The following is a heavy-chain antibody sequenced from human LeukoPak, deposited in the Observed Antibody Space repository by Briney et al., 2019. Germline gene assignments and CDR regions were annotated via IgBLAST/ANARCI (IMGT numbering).Heavy chain of an antibody. V-gene: IGHV4-34*01. J-gene: IGHJ1*01. CDR1: GGSFSGCY. Sequence: SETLSLTCAVYGGSFSGCYWSWIRQPPGKGLEWIGEINHSGSTNYNPSLKSRVTISVDTSKNQFSLKLSSVTAADTAVYYCARPRGGTSGYQYFQHWGQGTLVTVSS. CDR2: INHSGST. D-gene: IGHD3-22*01. CDR3: ARPRGGTSGYQYFQH.